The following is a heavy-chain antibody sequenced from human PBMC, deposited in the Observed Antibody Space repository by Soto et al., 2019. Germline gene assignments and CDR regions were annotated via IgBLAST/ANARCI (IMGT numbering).Heavy chain of an antibody. D-gene: IGHD3-22*01. CDR3: ARDEYDSSGYYQSSFDY. CDR2: IYHTGST. Sequence: PSETLSLTCAVSGGSISSSNWWNWVRQPPGKGLECIGQIYHTGSTNYNPSLKGRVTISVDKSKNQFSLKLSSVTAADTAVYYCARDEYDSSGYYQSSFDYWGQGTLVTVSS. CDR1: GGSISSSNW. J-gene: IGHJ4*02. V-gene: IGHV4-4*02.